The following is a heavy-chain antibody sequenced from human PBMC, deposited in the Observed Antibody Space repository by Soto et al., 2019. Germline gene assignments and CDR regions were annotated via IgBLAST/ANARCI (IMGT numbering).Heavy chain of an antibody. CDR2: IYYSGST. CDR3: ARRNNWNYSWFDP. Sequence: PSETLSLTCTVSGGSISSYYWSWIRQPPGKGLEWIGYIYYSGSTNYNPSLKSRVTISVDTSKNQFSLKLSSVTAADTAVYYCARRNNWNYSWFDPRGQGTLLTVSS. V-gene: IGHV4-59*08. CDR1: GGSISSYY. D-gene: IGHD1-7*01. J-gene: IGHJ5*02.